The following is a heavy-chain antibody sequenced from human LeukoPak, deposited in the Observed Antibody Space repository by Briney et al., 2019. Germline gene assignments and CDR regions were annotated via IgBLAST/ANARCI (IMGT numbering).Heavy chain of an antibody. CDR3: ARDGTYSYDSSGYPAY. V-gene: IGHV3-74*01. D-gene: IGHD3-22*01. CDR2: INSDGSST. Sequence: GGSLRLSCSASGFTFSSCWMHWVRQAPGKGLVWVSHINSDGSSTSYADSVKDRFTISRDNAKNTLYLQMNSLRAEDTAVYYCARDGTYSYDSSGYPAYWGQGTLVTVSS. CDR1: GFTFSSCW. J-gene: IGHJ4*02.